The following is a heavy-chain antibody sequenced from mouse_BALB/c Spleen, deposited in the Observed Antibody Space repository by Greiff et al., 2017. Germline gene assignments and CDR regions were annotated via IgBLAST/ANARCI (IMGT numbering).Heavy chain of an antibody. Sequence: EVKVVESGPSLVKPSQSLSLSCSATGDSFTSVYWNWIRKCPGNKLEYMGYISYSGSTFYNPSPKSRIFITRDTSKNQYYLQLNSVTTEETATYYCAKYGYGSRPYWYFDDWGEGTTVTVSS. CDR1: GDSFTSVY. V-gene: IGHV3-8*02. CDR3: AKYGYGSRPYWYFDD. D-gene: IGHD1-1*01. J-gene: IGHJ1*01. CDR2: ISYSGST.